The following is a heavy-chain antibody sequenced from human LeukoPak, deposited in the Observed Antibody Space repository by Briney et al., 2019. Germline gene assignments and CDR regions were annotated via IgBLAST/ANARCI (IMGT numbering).Heavy chain of an antibody. Sequence: GGSLKLSCAASGFTFSSYGMHWVRQAPGKGLEWVAFIRYDGSNKYYADSVKGRFTISRDNSKNTLYLQMNSLRAEDTAVYYCAKDPDIVVVPAAIREDGWGQGTLVTVSS. D-gene: IGHD2-2*02. CDR2: IRYDGSNK. CDR3: AKDPDIVVVPAAIREDG. J-gene: IGHJ4*02. CDR1: GFTFSSYG. V-gene: IGHV3-30*02.